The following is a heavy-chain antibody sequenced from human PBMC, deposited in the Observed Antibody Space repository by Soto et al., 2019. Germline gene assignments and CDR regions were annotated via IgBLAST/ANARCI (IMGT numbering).Heavy chain of an antibody. V-gene: IGHV1-18*01. J-gene: IGHJ3*02. CDR1: GYTFTSYG. CDR3: ARGLYFRSSADAFDI. CDR2: ISAYNGNT. Sequence: ASVKVSCKASGYTFTSYGISWVRQAPGQGLEWMGWISAYNGNTNYAQKLQGRVTMTTDTSTSTAYMELRSLRSDDTAVYYCARGLYFRSSADAFDIWGQGTMVTVSS. D-gene: IGHD3-3*01.